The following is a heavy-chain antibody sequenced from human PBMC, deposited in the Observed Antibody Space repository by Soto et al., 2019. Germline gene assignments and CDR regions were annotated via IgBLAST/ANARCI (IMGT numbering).Heavy chain of an antibody. Sequence: PGGSLRLSCAASGFLFSSYAMSWVRQAPGKGLEWVSTVSGTGAGTFYADSVKGRFIISRDNSKNKVFLQMSSLRVEDTAVYYCAKDLTTWDLVYWGQGTLVTV. J-gene: IGHJ4*02. CDR3: AKDLTTWDLVY. CDR1: GFLFSSYA. V-gene: IGHV3-23*01. D-gene: IGHD3-22*01. CDR2: VSGTGAGT.